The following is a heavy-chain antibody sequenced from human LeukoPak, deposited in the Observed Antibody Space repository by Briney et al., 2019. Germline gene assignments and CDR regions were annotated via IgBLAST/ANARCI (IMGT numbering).Heavy chain of an antibody. CDR2: IYYSGST. CDR1: GGSFSGYY. V-gene: IGHV4-39*01. J-gene: IGHJ5*02. Sequence: SETLSLTCAVYGGSFSGYYWGWIRQPPGKGLEWIGSIYYSGSTYYNPSLKSRVTISVDTSKNQFSLKLSSVTAADTAVYYCARHFRGTVTDKGWFDPWGQGTLVTVSS. D-gene: IGHD4-17*01. CDR3: ARHFRGTVTDKGWFDP.